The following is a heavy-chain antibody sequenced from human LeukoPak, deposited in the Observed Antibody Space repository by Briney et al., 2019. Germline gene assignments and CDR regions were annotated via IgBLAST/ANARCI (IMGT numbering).Heavy chain of an antibody. J-gene: IGHJ6*02. V-gene: IGHV3-33*01. Sequence: GGSLRLSCAASGFTFSSYGMHWVRQAPGKGLEWVAVIWYDGSNKYYVDSVKGRFTISRDNSKNTLYLQMNSLRAEDTAVYYCARDSGVYGMDVWGQGTTVTVSS. CDR2: IWYDGSNK. D-gene: IGHD3-10*01. CDR3: ARDSGVYGMDV. CDR1: GFTFSSYG.